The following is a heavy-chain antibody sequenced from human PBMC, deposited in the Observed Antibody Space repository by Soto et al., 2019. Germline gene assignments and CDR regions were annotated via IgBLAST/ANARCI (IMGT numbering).Heavy chain of an antibody. CDR3: ASRVVVWGGYRPQFYFDY. CDR1: GDSTSGRSHY. CDR2: MYFSGRS. V-gene: IGHV4-39*01. D-gene: IGHD3-16*02. J-gene: IGHJ4*02. Sequence: QVQLQESGPGLVKPSETLSLTCTVSGDSTSGRSHYWAWIRQPPGKGLEGVGSMYFSGRSYINPSLKGRVTISVDTSKNQFSLRLTAVTAADTAVYYCASRVVVWGGYRPQFYFDYWGQGTLVSVSS.